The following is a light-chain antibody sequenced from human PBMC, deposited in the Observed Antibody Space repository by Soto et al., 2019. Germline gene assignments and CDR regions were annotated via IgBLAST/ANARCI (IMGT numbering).Light chain of an antibody. CDR3: CSYAGSDSVV. CDR1: SSNIGSYNL. J-gene: IGLJ2*01. CDR2: EAS. Sequence: QSVLTQPASVSGSPGQSITISYTGSSSNIGSYNLVSWYQQHPGKAPRLMIYEASKRPSGVSNRFSGSKSGNTASLTISGLQAEDEADYYCCSYAGSDSVVFGGGTKLTVL. V-gene: IGLV2-23*01.